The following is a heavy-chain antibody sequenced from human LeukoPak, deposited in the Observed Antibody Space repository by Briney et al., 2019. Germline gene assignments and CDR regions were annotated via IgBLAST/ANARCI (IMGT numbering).Heavy chain of an antibody. Sequence: GGSLRLSCAASGFTVSSNYMSWVRQAPGKGLEWVSVIYSGGSTYYADSAKGRFTISRDNSKNTLYLQMNSLRAEDTAVYYCAREISRTGAFDIWGQGTMVTVSS. D-gene: IGHD3-3*02. CDR3: AREISRTGAFDI. CDR1: GFTVSSNY. J-gene: IGHJ3*02. CDR2: IYSGGST. V-gene: IGHV3-53*05.